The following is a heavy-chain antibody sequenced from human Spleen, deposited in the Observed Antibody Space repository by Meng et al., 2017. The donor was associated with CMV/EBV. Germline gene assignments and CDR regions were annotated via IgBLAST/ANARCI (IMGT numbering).Heavy chain of an antibody. CDR3: ARDKSTDIPYYYYYGMDV. CDR1: GGSFSNYY. V-gene: IGHV4-59*01. J-gene: IGHJ6*02. CDR2: IYYSGST. Sequence: SETLSLTCTVSGGSFSNYYWSWIRQPPGKVLEWIGYIYYSGSTNYNPSLKSRVTISVDTSKNQFSLKLSSVTAADTAVYYCARDKSTDIPYYYYYGMDVWGQGTTVTVSS. D-gene: IGHD2-21*02.